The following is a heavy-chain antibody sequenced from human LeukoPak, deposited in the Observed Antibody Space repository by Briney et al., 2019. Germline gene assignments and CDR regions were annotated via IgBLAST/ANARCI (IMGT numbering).Heavy chain of an antibody. D-gene: IGHD3-3*01. CDR3: AASGYDFWSGQNAFDI. Sequence: SVKVSCKASGFTFTSSAMQWVRQARGQRLEWIGWIVVGSGNTNYAQKFQERVTITRDMSTSTAYMELSSLRSEDTGVYYCAASGYDFWSGQNAFDIWGQGTMVTVSS. CDR2: IVVGSGNT. V-gene: IGHV1-58*02. CDR1: GFTFTSSA. J-gene: IGHJ3*02.